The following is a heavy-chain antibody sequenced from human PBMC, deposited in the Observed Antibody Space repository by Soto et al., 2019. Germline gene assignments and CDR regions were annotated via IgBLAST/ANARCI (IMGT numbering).Heavy chain of an antibody. Sequence: QLSESGGGLLQPGGSLTLSCAASGFTLTYAMTWVRQPPGKGLEWVSSMNGAATSTSYADSVKGRFTMSRDNSKNTLYLEMNTLRPEDTAVYYCARGGAVHYNYGMDVWGQGTTVIVSS. D-gene: IGHD3-10*01. CDR2: MNGAATST. V-gene: IGHV3-23*05. CDR3: ARGGAVHYNYGMDV. J-gene: IGHJ6*02. CDR1: GFTLTYA.